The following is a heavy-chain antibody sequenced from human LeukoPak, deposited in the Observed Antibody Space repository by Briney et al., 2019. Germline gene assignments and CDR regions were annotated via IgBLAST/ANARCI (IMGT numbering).Heavy chain of an antibody. CDR1: GFAFSSYA. Sequence: GGSLRLFCAASGFAFSSYALNWVGQAPGKGREWVSAISVYGSNTYYADSVKGWFTNSRDNSKNTLPLQKNSLRAEDTAVYYCAKCYDTSARRASDIWGQGTMVTVSS. CDR2: ISVYGSNT. J-gene: IGHJ3*02. D-gene: IGHD3-22*01. V-gene: IGHV3-23*01. CDR3: AKCYDTSARRASDI.